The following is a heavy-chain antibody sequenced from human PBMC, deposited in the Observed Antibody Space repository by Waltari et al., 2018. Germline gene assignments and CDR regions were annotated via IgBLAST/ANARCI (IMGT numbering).Heavy chain of an antibody. Sequence: QVHLVESGGGVVQQGGSRRPPCAAPGFNFTLFGMHWVRQAPGKGLEWVSFISYDGSNENYADSVKGRFTMSRDNSKKMLYVQMNNLRAEDSAVYYCVKGNEIDYWGQGTLVTVSS. V-gene: IGHV3-30*02. CDR3: VKGNEIDY. D-gene: IGHD1-1*01. CDR1: GFNFTLFG. J-gene: IGHJ4*02. CDR2: ISYDGSNE.